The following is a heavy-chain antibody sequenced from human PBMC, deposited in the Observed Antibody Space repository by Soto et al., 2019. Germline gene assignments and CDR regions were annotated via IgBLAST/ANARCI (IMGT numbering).Heavy chain of an antibody. CDR1: GFTFSNYG. CDR3: AKDHLETTVTTPSY. J-gene: IGHJ4*02. CDR2: ISYDGNDK. D-gene: IGHD4-17*01. Sequence: VQLVESGGGVVQPGRSLRLSCAASGFTFSNYGMHWVRQAPGKGLEWVAAISYDGNDKYYADSVKGRFTISRDNSKNTLYLQMNNLRSEDTAVYYCAKDHLETTVTTPSYWGQGTLVTVSS. V-gene: IGHV3-30*18.